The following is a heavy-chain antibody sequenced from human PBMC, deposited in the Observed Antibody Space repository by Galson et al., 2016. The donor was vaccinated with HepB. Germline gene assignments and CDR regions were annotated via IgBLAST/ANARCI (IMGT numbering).Heavy chain of an antibody. Sequence: SVKVSCKASGYTFTTYHMHWVRQAPGQGLEWMGIVNPNGGITSYAQKFQGRVTVTRDTSTSTFYMELSSLRSEDTAVYYCARDPTPIGTTNKSFFFDYWAQGTLVTVSS. CDR3: ARDPTPIGTTNKSFFFDY. J-gene: IGHJ4*02. V-gene: IGHV1-46*01. D-gene: IGHD1-1*01. CDR2: VNPNGGIT. CDR1: GYTFTTYH.